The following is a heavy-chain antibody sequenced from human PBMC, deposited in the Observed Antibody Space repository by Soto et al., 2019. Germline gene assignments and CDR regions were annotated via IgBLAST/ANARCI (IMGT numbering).Heavy chain of an antibody. D-gene: IGHD4-4*01. J-gene: IGHJ6*02. CDR3: VKPPVITASYYYYDMDV. CDR1: GFTFSTYP. CDR2: ISGSGIST. V-gene: IGHV3-23*01. Sequence: EAQLLESGGGLVQPGGSLRLSCAASGFTFSTYPLSWVRQAPGKGLDGVSGISGSGISTYYTDSVKGRFTISRDNSKNTVFLQMNSLRDEDTAVYYCVKPPVITASYYYYDMDVWGQGTTVTVSS.